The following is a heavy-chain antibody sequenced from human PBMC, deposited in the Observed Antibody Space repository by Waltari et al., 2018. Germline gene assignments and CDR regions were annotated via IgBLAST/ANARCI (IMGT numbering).Heavy chain of an antibody. CDR3: ARGGYPEYYYYYYMDV. D-gene: IGHD5-18*01. CDR2: INPNRGGT. CDR1: GSTFTGTY. Sequence: QVQLVQSGAEVKKPGASVKFSCKASGSTFTGTYMHWVRQAPGQGLEWMGWINPNRGGTNYAQKFQGRVTMTRDTSISTAYMELSRLRSDDTAVYYCARGGYPEYYYYYYMDVWGKGTTVTVSS. J-gene: IGHJ6*03. V-gene: IGHV1-2*02.